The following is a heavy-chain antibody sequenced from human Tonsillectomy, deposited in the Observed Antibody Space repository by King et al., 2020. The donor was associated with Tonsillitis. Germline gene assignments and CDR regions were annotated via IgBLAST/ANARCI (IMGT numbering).Heavy chain of an antibody. D-gene: IGHD1-20*01. CDR2: IGRSGSPI. V-gene: IGHV3-48*03. CDR3: AGRGTIIGSYFDL. Sequence: VQLVESGGGLVQPGGSLRLSCAASGFTFSSSEMNWVRQPPGRGLEWVSYIGRSGSPIYYANSVKGRFTVSRENAKNSLYLQVNSLRAEDTGVYYCAGRGTIIGSYFDLWGQGTLVTVSS. CDR1: GFTFSSSE. J-gene: IGHJ4*02.